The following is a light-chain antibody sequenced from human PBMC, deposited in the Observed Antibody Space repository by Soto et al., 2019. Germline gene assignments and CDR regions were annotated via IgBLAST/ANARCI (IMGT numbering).Light chain of an antibody. V-gene: IGKV1-39*01. J-gene: IGKJ1*01. CDR1: QSISVY. CDR2: AAS. CDR3: QQSYRTPPWT. Sequence: DIQMTQSPSSLSASVGDRVTIACRTSQSISVYLNWYQQKPGKAPKVLIYAASSLQSGVPSRFSGSGSGTDFTLTISSLQPEDFATYYCQQSYRTPPWTFGQGTKVDIK.